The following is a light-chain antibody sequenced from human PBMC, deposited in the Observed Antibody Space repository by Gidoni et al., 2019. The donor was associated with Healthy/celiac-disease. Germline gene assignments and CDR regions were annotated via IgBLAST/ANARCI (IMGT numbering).Light chain of an antibody. Sequence: QSALTQPASVSGSPGQSITISCTGTSSDVGGYNYVSWYQQHPGQAPKLMIYAVSNRPSGVSNLFSGSKSGNTASLTISGLQAEDEADYYCSSYTSSSTVVFGGGTKLTVL. CDR1: SSDVGGYNY. CDR3: SSYTSSSTVV. V-gene: IGLV2-14*01. CDR2: AVS. J-gene: IGLJ2*01.